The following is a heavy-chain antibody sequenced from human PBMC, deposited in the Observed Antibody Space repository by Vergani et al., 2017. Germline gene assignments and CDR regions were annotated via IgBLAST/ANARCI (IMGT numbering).Heavy chain of an antibody. J-gene: IGHJ3*02. CDR3: AGDGQAAVTTYAFDI. Sequence: QLQLQESGSGLVKPSQTLSLTCTVSGGSISSGGYYWSWIRQHPGKGLEWIGYIYYSGSTYYNPSLKSRVTISVDTSKNQFSLKLSSVTAADTAVYYRAGDGQAAVTTYAFDILGQGKMV. D-gene: IGHD4-17*01. CDR1: GGSISSGGYY. V-gene: IGHV4-31*03. CDR2: IYYSGST.